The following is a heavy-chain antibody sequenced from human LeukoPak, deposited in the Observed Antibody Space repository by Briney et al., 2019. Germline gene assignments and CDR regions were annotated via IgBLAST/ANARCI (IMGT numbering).Heavy chain of an antibody. V-gene: IGHV4-61*01. J-gene: IGHJ3*02. CDR3: AREERNDAFDI. D-gene: IGHD1-1*01. Sequence: SETLSLTCTVSGYSISSGYYWGWIRQPPGKGLEWIGYIYYSGSTNYNPSLKSRVTISVDTSKNQFSLKLSSVTAADTAVYYCAREERNDAFDIWGQGTMVTVSS. CDR2: IYYSGST. CDR1: GYSISSGYY.